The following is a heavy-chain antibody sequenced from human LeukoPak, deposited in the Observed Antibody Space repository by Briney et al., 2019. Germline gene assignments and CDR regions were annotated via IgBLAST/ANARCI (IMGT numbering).Heavy chain of an antibody. CDR1: GGSISSGSYY. Sequence: SETLSLTCTVSGGSISSGSYYWSWIRQPAGKGLEWIGSIYYSGSTYYNPSLKSRVTISVDTSKNQFSLKLSSVTATDTAVYYCARQGGAFDYWGQGTLVTVSS. CDR2: IYYSGST. D-gene: IGHD3-16*01. J-gene: IGHJ4*02. V-gene: IGHV4-39*01. CDR3: ARQGGAFDY.